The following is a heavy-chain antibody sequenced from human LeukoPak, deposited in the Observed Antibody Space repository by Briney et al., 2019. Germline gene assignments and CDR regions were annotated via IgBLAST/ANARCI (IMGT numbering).Heavy chain of an antibody. V-gene: IGHV3-23*01. J-gene: IGHJ4*02. CDR1: GFTFSSYA. CDR2: IDGSGGST. Sequence: PGRSLRLSCAASGFTFSSYAMSWVRQAPGKGLEWVSAIDGSGGSTYYADSVKGRFSISRDNSKNTLYLQMNSLRAEDTAVYYCAKGTRSIAAAGTRFDYWGQGTLVTVSS. D-gene: IGHD6-13*01. CDR3: AKGTRSIAAAGTRFDY.